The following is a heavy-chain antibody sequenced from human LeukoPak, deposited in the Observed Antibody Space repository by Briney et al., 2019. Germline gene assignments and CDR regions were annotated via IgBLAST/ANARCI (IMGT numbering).Heavy chain of an antibody. J-gene: IGHJ4*02. Sequence: GGSLRLSCAASGFTLRNYAMSWVRQAPGKGLEWVSSIGAGDKYTYHIDSVKGRFTITRDNSKNTLYLQMNSLRAEDTAVYYCAKALKGITMIVVVMGFDYWGQGTLVTVSS. CDR3: AKALKGITMIVVVMGFDY. CDR2: IGAGDKYT. D-gene: IGHD3-22*01. V-gene: IGHV3-23*01. CDR1: GFTLRNYA.